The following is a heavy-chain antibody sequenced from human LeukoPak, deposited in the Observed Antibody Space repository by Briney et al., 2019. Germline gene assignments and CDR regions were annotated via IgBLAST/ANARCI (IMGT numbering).Heavy chain of an antibody. D-gene: IGHD6-13*01. V-gene: IGHV4-61*02. CDR2: IYTSGST. CDR3: ASPYSSSWYGEYFQH. CDR1: GGSISSGSYY. J-gene: IGHJ1*01. Sequence: PSETLSLTCTVSGGSISSGSYYWSWIRQPAGKGLEWIGRIYTSGSTNYNPSLKSRVTISVDTSKNQFSLKLSSVTAADTAVYYCASPYSSSWYGEYFQHWGQGTLVTVSS.